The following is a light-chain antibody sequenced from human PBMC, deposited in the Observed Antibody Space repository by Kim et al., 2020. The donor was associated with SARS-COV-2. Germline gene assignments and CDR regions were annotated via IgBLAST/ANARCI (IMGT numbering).Light chain of an antibody. V-gene: IGLV1-47*01. CDR3: AAWDDSLSGYV. CDR2: RNN. CDR1: SSNIGSNY. J-gene: IGLJ1*01. Sequence: GQRVTFYCSGSSSNIGSNYVYWYQQLPGTAPKLLIYRNNQRPSGVPDRFSGSKSGTSASLAISGLRSEDEADYYCAAWDDSLSGYVFGTGTKVTVL.